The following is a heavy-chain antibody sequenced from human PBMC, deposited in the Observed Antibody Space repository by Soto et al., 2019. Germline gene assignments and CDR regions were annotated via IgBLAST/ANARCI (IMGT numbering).Heavy chain of an antibody. CDR1: GFTFSSYW. D-gene: IGHD3-16*01. CDR2: IKEDGSVE. V-gene: IGHV3-7*01. CDR3: ARDHGGKDY. J-gene: IGHJ4*02. Sequence: EVQLVESGGGLVQPGGSLRLSCAASGFTFSSYWMSWVRQAPGKGLEWVANIKEDGSVEAYVDSVKGRFTISTDNSKNSLYLQMNSLRAEDTAVYYCARDHGGKDYWGQGSLVTVTS.